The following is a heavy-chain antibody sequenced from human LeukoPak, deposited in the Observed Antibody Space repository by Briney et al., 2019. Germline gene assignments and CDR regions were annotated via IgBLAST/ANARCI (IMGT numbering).Heavy chain of an antibody. Sequence: ASVKVPCKVSGYTLTELSMHWVRQAPGKGLEWMGGFDPEDGETIYAQKFQGRVTMTEDTSTDTAYMELSSLRSEDTAVYYCRGSGSYSVHIDYWGQGTLVTVSS. D-gene: IGHD1-26*01. V-gene: IGHV1-24*01. CDR3: RGSGSYSVHIDY. CDR1: GYTLTELS. CDR2: FDPEDGET. J-gene: IGHJ4*02.